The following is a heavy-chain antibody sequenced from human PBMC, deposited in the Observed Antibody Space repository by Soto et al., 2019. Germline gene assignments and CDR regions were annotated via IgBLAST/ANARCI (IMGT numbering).Heavy chain of an antibody. CDR1: GFTFNTFS. J-gene: IGHJ4*02. D-gene: IGHD5-12*01. V-gene: IGHV3-23*01. CDR3: AKGAQLPTITFEY. CDR2: INKSGGSR. Sequence: GGSLRLSCEASGFTFNTFSMSLVSQAPGRGLECVSRINKSGGSRYYSDSVRGRFTVSRDNSKNTLFLQINSLRDEDTAIYYCAKGAQLPTITFEYWGQGALVTLSS.